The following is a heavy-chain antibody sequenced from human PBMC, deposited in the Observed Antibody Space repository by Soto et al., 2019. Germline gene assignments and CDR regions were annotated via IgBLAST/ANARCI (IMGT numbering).Heavy chain of an antibody. Sequence: QDQLVQSGAEVKKPGSSVKVSCKASGGTFSSHTFSWVRQAPGQGLEWMGRIIPALGTATYAQKFQGRVTITADESVTTVYIELNSLRSEDTAVYYCARPDFGDYWYFDLWGRGTLVTVSS. D-gene: IGHD4-17*01. CDR2: IIPALGTA. CDR1: GGTFSSHT. V-gene: IGHV1-69*08. CDR3: ARPDFGDYWYFDL. J-gene: IGHJ2*01.